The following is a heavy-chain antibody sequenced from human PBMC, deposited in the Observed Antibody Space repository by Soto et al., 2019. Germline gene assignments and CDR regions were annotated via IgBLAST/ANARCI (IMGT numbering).Heavy chain of an antibody. D-gene: IGHD3-10*01. CDR2: ISDSGGST. V-gene: IGHV3-23*01. J-gene: IGHJ4*02. CDR1: GFTFRNDS. Sequence: GGSLILSCAASGFTFRNDSMSWVRQAPGKGLEWVSGISDSGGSTDHADSVKGRFTISRDNSKNTLFLQMNSLRVEDTAVYYCAKARPTYGSGSFYRNPFDSWGQG. CDR3: AKARPTYGSGSFYRNPFDS.